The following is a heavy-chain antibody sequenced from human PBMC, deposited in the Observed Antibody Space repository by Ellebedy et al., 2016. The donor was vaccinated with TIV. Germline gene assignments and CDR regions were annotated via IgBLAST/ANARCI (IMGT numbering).Heavy chain of an antibody. CDR1: GFSFRSCW. Sequence: PGGSLRLSCEASGFSFRSCWMSWVRQAPGKGLEWVANIYQDGSEQYYVDSVKGRFTISRDNAKNSVYLQMNSLRAEDTAVYYCARRGSFGDYAVQVNSWFDSWGQGTLVTVSS. V-gene: IGHV3-7*01. D-gene: IGHD4-17*01. J-gene: IGHJ5*01. CDR2: IYQDGSEQ. CDR3: ARRGSFGDYAVQVNSWFDS.